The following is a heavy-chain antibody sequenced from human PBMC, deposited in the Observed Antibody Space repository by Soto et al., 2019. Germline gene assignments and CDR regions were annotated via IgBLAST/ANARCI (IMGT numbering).Heavy chain of an antibody. CDR3: GVSGWDFDY. J-gene: IGHJ4*02. Sequence: QVQLQESGPGLVKPSETLSLTCTVSGGSISSYYWSWIRQPPGKGLEWIGYIYYSGSTNYNPSLKSRVTISVDTSKNQFALKLSSVTAADTAVYYCGVSGWDFDYWGQGTLVTVSS. CDR1: GGSISSYY. D-gene: IGHD1-1*01. V-gene: IGHV4-59*01. CDR2: IYYSGST.